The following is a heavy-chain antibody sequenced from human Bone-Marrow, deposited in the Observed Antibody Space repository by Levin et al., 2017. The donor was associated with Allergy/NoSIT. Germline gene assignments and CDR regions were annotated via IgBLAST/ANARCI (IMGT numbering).Heavy chain of an antibody. Sequence: ASVKVSCKASGYTFRNYGISWVRQAPGRGLEWLGWIGTDTGNRHYAQNLQGRVTMTTDTSTDTAHLELRSLRSDDTAIYYCARLVVGAKGGFAAWGQGTPVTVSS. V-gene: IGHV1-18*01. D-gene: IGHD2-21*01. J-gene: IGHJ5*02. CDR2: IGTDTGNR. CDR1: GYTFRNYG. CDR3: ARLVVGAKGGFAA.